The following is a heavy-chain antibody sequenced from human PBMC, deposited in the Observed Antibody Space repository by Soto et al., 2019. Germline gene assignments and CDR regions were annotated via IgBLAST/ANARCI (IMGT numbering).Heavy chain of an antibody. V-gene: IGHV4-59*01. D-gene: IGHD2-15*01. J-gene: IGHJ3*02. CDR3: ATLICSGGSCYRAHAFDI. CDR1: GGSSSSYY. CDR2: IYYSGST. Sequence: PSETLSLTCTVSGGSSSSYYWRWIRKPPGKGLEWIGYIYYSGSTNYNPSLKSRVTISVDTSKNQFSLKLSSVTAADTAVYYCATLICSGGSCYRAHAFDIWGQGTMDTVSS.